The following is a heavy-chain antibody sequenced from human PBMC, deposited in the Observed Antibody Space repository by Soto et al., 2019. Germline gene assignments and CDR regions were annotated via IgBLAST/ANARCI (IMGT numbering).Heavy chain of an antibody. CDR2: INHSGST. CDR1: GGSFSGYY. CDR3: AIDSSGYYLYGMDV. D-gene: IGHD3-22*01. Sequence: SETLSLTCAVYGGSFSGYYWSWIRQPPGKGLEWIGEINHSGSTNYNPSLKSRVTISVDTSKNQFSLKLSSVTAAGTAVYYCAIDSSGYYLYGMDVWGQGTTVTVS. J-gene: IGHJ6*02. V-gene: IGHV4-34*01.